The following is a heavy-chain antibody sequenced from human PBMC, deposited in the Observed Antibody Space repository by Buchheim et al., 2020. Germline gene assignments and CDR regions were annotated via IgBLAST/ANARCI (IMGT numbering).Heavy chain of an antibody. CDR1: GGSFSGYY. Sequence: QVQLQQWGAGLLKPSETLSLTCAVYGGSFSGYYWSWIRQPPGKGLEWIGEINHSGSTNYNPSLKSRATISVDTSNNQFSLKLSSVTAADTAVYYCARQKLGYCSSTSCYTNMYNWFDPWGQGTL. V-gene: IGHV4-34*01. CDR2: INHSGST. J-gene: IGHJ5*02. D-gene: IGHD2-2*02. CDR3: ARQKLGYCSSTSCYTNMYNWFDP.